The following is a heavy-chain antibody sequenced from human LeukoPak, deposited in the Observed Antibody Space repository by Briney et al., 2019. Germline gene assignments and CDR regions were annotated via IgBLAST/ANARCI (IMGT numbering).Heavy chain of an antibody. D-gene: IGHD4-17*01. CDR3: AKGKTVTQFDY. Sequence: TGGSLRLSCAAPGFTFSIFGMHWVRQAPGKGLEWVSVISGSGGSTYTDSVKGRFTISRDNSKNTLYLQMNSLRAEDTAVYYCAKGKTVTQFDYWGQGTLVTVSS. CDR1: GFTFSIFG. CDR2: ISGSGGST. V-gene: IGHV3-23*01. J-gene: IGHJ4*02.